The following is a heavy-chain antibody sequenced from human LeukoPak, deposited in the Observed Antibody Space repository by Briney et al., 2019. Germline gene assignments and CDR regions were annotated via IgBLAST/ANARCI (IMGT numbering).Heavy chain of an antibody. D-gene: IGHD3-22*01. CDR2: ISYDGSNK. CDR3: ARVERRYYYDSSGYLGY. CDR1: GFTFSSYG. J-gene: IGHJ4*02. V-gene: IGHV3-30*03. Sequence: PGRSLRLSCAASGFTFSSYGMHWVRQAPGKGLEWVAVISYDGSNKYYADSVKGRFTISRDNSKNTLYLQMNSLRAEDTAVYYCARVERRYYYDSSGYLGYWGQGTLVTVSS.